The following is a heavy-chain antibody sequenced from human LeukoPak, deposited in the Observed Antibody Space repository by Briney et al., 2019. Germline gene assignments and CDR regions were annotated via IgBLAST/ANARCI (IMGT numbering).Heavy chain of an antibody. CDR2: TYYMSKWNN. CDR1: GDSVSSNGAA. V-gene: IGHV6-1*01. D-gene: IGHD7-27*01. J-gene: IGHJ3*02. CDR3: ARWRHITGDTYNTFDI. Sequence: SQTLSLTCAISGDSVSSNGAAWNWIRQSPSRGLEWLGRTYYMSKWNNDYAVSVKSRITINPDTPKNQFSLQLNSVTPEDTAVYFCARWRHITGDTYNTFDIWGQGTMVTVSS.